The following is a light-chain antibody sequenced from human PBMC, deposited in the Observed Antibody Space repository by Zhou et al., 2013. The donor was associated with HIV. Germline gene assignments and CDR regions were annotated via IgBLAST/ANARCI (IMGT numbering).Light chain of an antibody. Sequence: QSVLTQPPSVSGAPGQRVTISCTGSSSNIGATYGVHWYRQLPGTAPKLLIYGSTNRPSGVPDRFSGSKSGTSASLAITGLQAEDEADYYCQSYDSSLSAYVFGPGTKVTVL. V-gene: IGLV1-40*01. CDR2: GST. J-gene: IGLJ1*01. CDR1: SSNIGATYG. CDR3: QSYDSSLSAYV.